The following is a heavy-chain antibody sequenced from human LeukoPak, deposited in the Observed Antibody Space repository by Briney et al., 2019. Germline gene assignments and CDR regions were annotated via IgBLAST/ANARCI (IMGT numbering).Heavy chain of an antibody. Sequence: SGPTLVNPTQTLTLTCTFSGFSLSTSGMCVSWIRQPPGKALEWLARIDWDDDKYYSTSLKTRLTISKDTSKNQVVLTMTNMDPVDTATYYCARIRDSGSYQGIDYWGQGTLVTVSS. D-gene: IGHD1-26*01. CDR3: ARIRDSGSYQGIDY. J-gene: IGHJ4*02. V-gene: IGHV2-70*11. CDR1: GFSLSTSGMC. CDR2: IDWDDDK.